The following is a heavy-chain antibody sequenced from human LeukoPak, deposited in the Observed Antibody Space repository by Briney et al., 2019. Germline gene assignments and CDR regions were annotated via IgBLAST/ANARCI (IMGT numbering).Heavy chain of an antibody. D-gene: IGHD6-13*01. CDR2: ISWNSGSI. CDR1: GFTFDDYA. Sequence: GGSLRLSCAASGFTFDDYAMHWVRQAPGKGLEWVSGISWNSGSIGHADSVKGRFTISRDNAKNSLYLQMNSLRAEDTALYYCATQDAIAAAGMDYWGQGTLVTVSS. CDR3: ATQDAIAAAGMDY. V-gene: IGHV3-9*01. J-gene: IGHJ4*02.